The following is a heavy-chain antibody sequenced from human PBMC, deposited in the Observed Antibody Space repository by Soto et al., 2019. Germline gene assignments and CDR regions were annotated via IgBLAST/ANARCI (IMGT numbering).Heavy chain of an antibody. CDR2: IKQDGSEK. V-gene: IGHV3-7*01. Sequence: GGSLRLSCAASGFTFSSYWMSWVRQAPGKGLEWVADIKQDGSEKHYVDSVKGRFTISRDNVKNSLYLQMNSLRAEDTAVYYCARDHTSPVITGDNWGQGTLVTVSS. J-gene: IGHJ4*02. D-gene: IGHD3-16*02. CDR3: ARDHTSPVITGDN. CDR1: GFTFSSYW.